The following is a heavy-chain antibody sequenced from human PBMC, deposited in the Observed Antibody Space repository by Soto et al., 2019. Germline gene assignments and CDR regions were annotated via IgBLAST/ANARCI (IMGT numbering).Heavy chain of an antibody. D-gene: IGHD3-16*01. CDR2: IYYSGST. V-gene: IGHV4-31*03. CDR3: ARSPRRQLAFRDSFWFDP. CDR1: GGSISSGGYY. Sequence: SETLSLTCTVSGGSISSGGYYWSWIRQHPGKGLEWIGYIYYSGSTYYNPSLKSRVTISVDTSKNQFSLKLSSVTAADTAVYYCARSPRRQLAFRDSFWFDPWGQGTLVTVSS. J-gene: IGHJ5*02.